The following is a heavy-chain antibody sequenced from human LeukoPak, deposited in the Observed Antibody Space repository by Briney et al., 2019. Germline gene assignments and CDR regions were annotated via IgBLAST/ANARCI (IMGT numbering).Heavy chain of an antibody. D-gene: IGHD6-13*01. J-gene: IGHJ5*02. CDR1: GYTFTGYY. CDR2: INPNSGGT. V-gene: IGHV1-2*02. CDR3: ARDSSSRKNNWLDP. Sequence: GASVKVSCKASGYTFTGYYMHWVRQAPGQGLEWMGWINPNSGGTNYAQKFQGRVTMTRDTSISTAYMELSRLRSDDTAVYYCARDSSSRKNNWLDPWGQGTLVTVSS.